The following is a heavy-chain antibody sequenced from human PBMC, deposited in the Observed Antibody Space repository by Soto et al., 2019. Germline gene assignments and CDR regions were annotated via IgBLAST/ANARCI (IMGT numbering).Heavy chain of an antibody. CDR3: ARGLKARHDAFDI. D-gene: IGHD3-22*01. V-gene: IGHV3-53*01. J-gene: IGHJ3*02. CDR1: ACTVSNNY. CDR2: IYSDGSI. Sequence: GGSLILSCAPSACTVSNNYVNWVRQAPGKGLEWVSIIYSDGSIFYADSVKGRFTISRDNSRNTLYLQMDSLRAEDTAVYYCARGLKARHDAFDIWGPGTMVTVSS.